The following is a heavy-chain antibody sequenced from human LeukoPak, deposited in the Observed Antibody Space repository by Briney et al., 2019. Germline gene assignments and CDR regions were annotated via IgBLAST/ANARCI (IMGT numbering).Heavy chain of an antibody. V-gene: IGHV3-30*04. CDR3: ARETNGYEVGDY. Sequence: GGSLRLSCAASGFTFSSYAMHWVRQAPGKGLEWVAVISYDGSNKYYADSVKGRFTISRDNAKNSLYLQMNSLRAEDTAVYYCARETNGYEVGDYWGQGTLVTVSS. CDR1: GFTFSSYA. J-gene: IGHJ4*02. D-gene: IGHD2-8*01. CDR2: ISYDGSNK.